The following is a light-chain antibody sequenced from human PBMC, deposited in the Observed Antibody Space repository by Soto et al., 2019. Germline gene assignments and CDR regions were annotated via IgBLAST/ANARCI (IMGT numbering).Light chain of an antibody. J-gene: IGKJ5*01. CDR3: QEYENTPGT. V-gene: IGKV3-20*01. CDR2: AAS. Sequence: EIVLMQSPGTLSLSPGERATLSCRASQTMTRAYVAWYQQKPGQAPRLLIYAASYRATGISDKFSGSGSGTDFTLDISRLEPEDFAVYYCQEYENTPGTFGRGTRLEIK. CDR1: QTMTRAY.